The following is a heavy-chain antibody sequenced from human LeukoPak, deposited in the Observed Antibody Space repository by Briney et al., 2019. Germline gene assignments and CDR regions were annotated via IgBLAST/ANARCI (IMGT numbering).Heavy chain of an antibody. CDR2: ISYDGSNK. Sequence: PGGSLRLSCAASGFTFSSYGMHWVRQAPGKGLEWVAVISYDGSNKYYADSVKGRFTISRDNSKNTLYLQMNSLRAEDTAVYYCAKFSLGLGVWGQGTMVTVSS. D-gene: IGHD1-26*01. V-gene: IGHV3-30*18. CDR3: AKFSLGLGV. CDR1: GFTFSSYG. J-gene: IGHJ3*01.